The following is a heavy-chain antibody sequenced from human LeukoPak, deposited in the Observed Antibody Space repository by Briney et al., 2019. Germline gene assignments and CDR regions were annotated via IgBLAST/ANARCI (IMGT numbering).Heavy chain of an antibody. CDR3: ARERAYYDILPRWFDP. J-gene: IGHJ5*02. CDR2: INHSGST. D-gene: IGHD3-9*01. Sequence: SEPLSLTCAVYGGSFSGYYWSWIRLPPGKGLEWIGEINHSGSTNYNPSLKSRVTISVDTSKNQFSLKLSSVTAADTAVYYCARERAYYDILPRWFDPWGQGTLVTVSS. V-gene: IGHV4-34*01. CDR1: GGSFSGYY.